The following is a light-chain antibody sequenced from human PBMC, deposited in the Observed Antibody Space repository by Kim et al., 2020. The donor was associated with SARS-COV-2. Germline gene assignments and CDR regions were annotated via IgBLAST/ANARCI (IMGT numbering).Light chain of an antibody. Sequence: DIQMTQSPSSLSASVGDRVTITCRASQSISSYLNWYQQKPGKAPKLLIYAASSLQSGVPSRFSGSGSGTDFTLTISSLQPEDFATYCCRQSYSTTWTFGQGTKVDIK. CDR1: QSISSY. V-gene: IGKV1-39*01. CDR3: RQSYSTTWT. CDR2: AAS. J-gene: IGKJ1*01.